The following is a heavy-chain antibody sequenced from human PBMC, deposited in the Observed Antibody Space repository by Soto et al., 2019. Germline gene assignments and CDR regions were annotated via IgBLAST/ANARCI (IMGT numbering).Heavy chain of an antibody. CDR3: ARVKGAMATIRGIDY. J-gene: IGHJ4*02. CDR2: IYYSGST. CDR1: GGSISSGGYY. V-gene: IGHV4-31*03. Sequence: PSETLSLTCTVSGGSISSGGYYWSWIRQHPGKGLEWIGYIYYSGSTYYNPSLKSRVTISVDTSKNQFSLKLSSVTAADTAVYYCARVKGAMATIRGIDYWGQGTLVTAPQ. D-gene: IGHD5-12*01.